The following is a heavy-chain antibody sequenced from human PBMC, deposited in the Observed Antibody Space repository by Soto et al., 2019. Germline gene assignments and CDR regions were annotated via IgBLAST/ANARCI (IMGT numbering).Heavy chain of an antibody. D-gene: IGHD3-22*01. CDR3: ARTPFDYYDSSGYYLWYFDL. J-gene: IGHJ2*01. CDR1: GGSISSYY. CDR2: IYYSGST. V-gene: IGHV4-59*08. Sequence: PSETLSLTCTVSGGSISSYYWSWIRQPPGKGLEWIGYIYYSGSTNYNPSLKSRVTISVDTSKNQFSLKLSSVTAADTAVYYCARTPFDYYDSSGYYLWYFDLWGRGTLVTVSS.